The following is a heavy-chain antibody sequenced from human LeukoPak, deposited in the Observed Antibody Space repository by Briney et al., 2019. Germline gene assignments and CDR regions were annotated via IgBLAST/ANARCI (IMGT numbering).Heavy chain of an antibody. D-gene: IGHD3-10*01. Sequence: PGGSLRLSCAASEFTFSSNAMHWVRQAPGKGLEWVTIISYDGSNKYYADSVKGRFTISRDNSKNTLYLQMNSLRAEDTAVYYCARGIWFGENWGQGTLVTVSS. CDR2: ISYDGSNK. J-gene: IGHJ4*02. CDR3: ARGIWFGEN. V-gene: IGHV3-30*14. CDR1: EFTFSSNA.